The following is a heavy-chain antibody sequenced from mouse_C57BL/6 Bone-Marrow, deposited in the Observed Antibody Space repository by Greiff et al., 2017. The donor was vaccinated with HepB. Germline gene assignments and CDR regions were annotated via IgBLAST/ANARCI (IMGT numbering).Heavy chain of an antibody. D-gene: IGHD1-1*01. CDR3: ARWPYYYGSSGFAY. CDR2: IYPRSGNT. V-gene: IGHV1-81*01. CDR1: GYTFTSYG. Sequence: QVQLQQSGAELARPGASVKLSCKASGYTFTSYGISWVKQRTGQGLEWIGEIYPRSGNTYYNEKFKGKATLTADKSSSTAYMELRSLTSEDSAVYFCARWPYYYGSSGFAYWGQGTPVTVSA. J-gene: IGHJ3*01.